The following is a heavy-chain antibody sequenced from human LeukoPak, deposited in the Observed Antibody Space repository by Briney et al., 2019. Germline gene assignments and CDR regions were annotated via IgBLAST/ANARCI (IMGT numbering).Heavy chain of an antibody. CDR2: ISGSGSGGST. D-gene: IGHD1-26*01. CDR3: AKEVSGSYSY. Sequence: QSGGSLRLSCAASGFTFSSSAMSWVRQAPGKGLEWVSSISGSGSGGSTYYADSVKGRFTISRDNSKNTLYLQMNSLRAEDTAVYYCAKEVSGSYSYWGQGTLVTVSS. CDR1: GFTFSSSA. J-gene: IGHJ4*02. V-gene: IGHV3-23*01.